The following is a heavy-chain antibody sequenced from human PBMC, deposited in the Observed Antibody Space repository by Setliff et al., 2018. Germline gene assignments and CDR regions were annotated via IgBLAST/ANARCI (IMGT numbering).Heavy chain of an antibody. CDR1: GYSFSNFW. CDR2: IYPGDSDA. J-gene: IGHJ4*02. CDR3: ARVGYNSFFDY. D-gene: IGHD5-12*01. V-gene: IGHV5-51*01. Sequence: PGESLTISCKGSGYSFSNFWFGWVRQMPGRGLEWMGIIYPGDSDARYSPSFRGQVTISVDKSISTAYLQWRSLKASDIAMYYCARVGYNSFFDYWGQGTLVTVSS.